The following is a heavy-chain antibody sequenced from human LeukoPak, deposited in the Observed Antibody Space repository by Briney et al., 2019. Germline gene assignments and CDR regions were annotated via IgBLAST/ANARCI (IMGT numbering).Heavy chain of an antibody. J-gene: IGHJ4*02. Sequence: PGRSLRLSCAASGFTFSSYAMHWVRQAPGKGLEWVAVISYDGSNKYYADSVKGRFTISRDNSKNTLYLQMNSLRAEDTAVYYCAKDIHFWSGYYTGTDYWGQGTLVTVSS. CDR1: GFTFSSYA. CDR2: ISYDGSNK. CDR3: AKDIHFWSGYYTGTDY. V-gene: IGHV3-30*04. D-gene: IGHD3-3*02.